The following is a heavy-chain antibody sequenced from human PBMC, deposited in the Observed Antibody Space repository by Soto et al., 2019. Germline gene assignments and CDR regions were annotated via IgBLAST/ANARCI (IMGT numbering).Heavy chain of an antibody. J-gene: IGHJ6*02. CDR3: AGGDYYHSSGYYFYYYTMDV. V-gene: IGHV4-39*01. CDR2: VYYGGST. D-gene: IGHD3-22*01. Sequence: PSETMSHTSTVADVSSRSSGYYWGWIRKPPGKGLEWIGNVYYGGSTYYNPSLKSRVTISVETSKSQFSLKLSSVTAADTAVYYCAGGDYYHSSGYYFYYYTMDVWGQGTTVTVSS. CDR1: DVSSRSSGYY.